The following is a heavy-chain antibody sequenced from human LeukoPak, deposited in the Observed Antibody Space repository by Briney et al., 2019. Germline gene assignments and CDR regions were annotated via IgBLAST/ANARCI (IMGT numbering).Heavy chain of an antibody. CDR1: GGSISSYY. CDR3: ARLIRYSSSSGYYFDY. CDR2: IYYSGST. Sequence: SETLSLTCTVSGGSISSYYWSWIRQPPGKGLEWIGYIYYSGSTNYNPSLKSRVTISVDTSKNQFSLQLSSVTAADTAVYYCARLIRYSSSSGYYFDYWGQGTLVTVSS. D-gene: IGHD6-6*01. V-gene: IGHV4-59*08. J-gene: IGHJ4*02.